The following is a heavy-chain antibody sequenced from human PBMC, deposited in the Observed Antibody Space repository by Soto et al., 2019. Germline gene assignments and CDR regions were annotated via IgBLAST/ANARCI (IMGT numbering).Heavy chain of an antibody. CDR2: NSYNKYT. V-gene: IGHV4-61*01. Sequence: QVRLQESGPGLVKPSETMSLTCTVSGGSVSSVNNFWTWIRQPPGKGLEWIGHNSYNKYTTYNPPLTSRVSPSLDTSRNQFSLSLTSLTAADTAIYYCARAGDFRIDTWGRGTLVTVSS. CDR1: GGSVSSVNNF. D-gene: IGHD3-10*01. CDR3: ARAGDFRIDT. J-gene: IGHJ5*02.